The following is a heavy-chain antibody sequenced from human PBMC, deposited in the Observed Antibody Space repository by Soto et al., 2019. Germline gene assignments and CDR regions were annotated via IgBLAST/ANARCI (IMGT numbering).Heavy chain of an antibody. CDR3: ARHYCSSTSCYFRYYYYMDV. CDR2: IYYSGST. J-gene: IGHJ6*03. V-gene: IGHV4-39*01. CDR1: GGSISSRRHY. Sequence: SGTLALTCTASGGSISSRRHYGGWIRQPPGKGLEWIGSIYYSGSTYYNPSLKSRVTISVDTSKNQFSLKLSSVTAADTAVYYCARHYCSSTSCYFRYYYYMDVWGKGTTVTVSS. D-gene: IGHD2-2*01.